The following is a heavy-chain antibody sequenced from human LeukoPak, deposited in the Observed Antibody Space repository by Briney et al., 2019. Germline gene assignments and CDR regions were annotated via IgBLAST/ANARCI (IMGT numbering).Heavy chain of an antibody. CDR3: IKDAGYSAYDSLDS. CDR1: GFTFRRYA. CDR2: ISSNGGNT. J-gene: IGHJ4*02. V-gene: IGHV3-64D*06. D-gene: IGHD5-12*01. Sequence: GGSLRLSCSASGFTFRRYAMHWVRQAPGKGLEYISGISSNGGNTDHADSVKGRLTISRDNSKSTLYLQMSSLRPEDTAVYYCIKDAGYSAYDSLDSWGQGTLVTVSS.